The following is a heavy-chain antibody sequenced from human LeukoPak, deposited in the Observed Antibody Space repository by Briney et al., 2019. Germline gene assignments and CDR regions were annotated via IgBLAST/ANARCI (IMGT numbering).Heavy chain of an antibody. J-gene: IGHJ4*02. Sequence: SETLSLTCTVSGGSITNYHWTWIRQPPGKGLEYIGYIYNSGSTFYNPSLKSRVTISADTSKKQFSLKLSSVTAADTAVYYCARRASAGYSSGNDYWGQGTLVTVSS. CDR2: IYNSGST. D-gene: IGHD6-19*01. CDR1: GGSITNYH. V-gene: IGHV4-59*01. CDR3: ARRASAGYSSGNDY.